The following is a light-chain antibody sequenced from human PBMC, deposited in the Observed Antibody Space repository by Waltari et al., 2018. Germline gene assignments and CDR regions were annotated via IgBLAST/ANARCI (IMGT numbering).Light chain of an antibody. V-gene: IGKV3-20*01. CDR1: QSVSMT. CDR3: QKYGTLPAT. CDR2: DAS. Sequence: EIVLTQSPGTLSLSPGDRATLSCRASQSVSMTLAWYQQKPGQAPRLLIYDASSRATGIPDRFSGSGSGTDFSLTISRLEPEDFAVYYCQKYGTLPATFGQGTKVEIK. J-gene: IGKJ1*01.